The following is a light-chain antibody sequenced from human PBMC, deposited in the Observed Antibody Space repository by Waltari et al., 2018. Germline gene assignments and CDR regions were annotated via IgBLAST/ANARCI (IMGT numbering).Light chain of an antibody. V-gene: IGKV1-39*01. CDR1: QIIGDF. Sequence: DIPLTQSPSSLSSSVGDTVTITCRSSQIIGDFVNWYQHKPGEAPRLLISAASTLQSGVPSRFSGSGAGTDFTLTIRSLQPEDVATYFCQQSYSSRVTFGQGTRLEIK. J-gene: IGKJ5*01. CDR2: AAS. CDR3: QQSYSSRVT.